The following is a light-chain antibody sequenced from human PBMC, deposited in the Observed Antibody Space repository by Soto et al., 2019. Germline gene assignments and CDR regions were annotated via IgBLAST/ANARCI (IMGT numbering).Light chain of an antibody. CDR3: QQYYKWPLT. J-gene: IGKJ4*01. V-gene: IGKV3-15*01. Sequence: EIALTKSPATLSVSPGKRATLSCRASQSVSSNLAWYQQKPGQAPRLLIYDASTRATGIPASFSGSGSGTEFTLTISSLQSQDFAVYYCQQYYKWPLTFGGGTKVDIK. CDR2: DAS. CDR1: QSVSSN.